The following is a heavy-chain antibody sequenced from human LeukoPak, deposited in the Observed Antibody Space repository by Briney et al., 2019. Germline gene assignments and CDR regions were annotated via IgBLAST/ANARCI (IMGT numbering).Heavy chain of an antibody. CDR1: GFTFSSYG. CDR2: IRYDGSNK. V-gene: IGHV3-30*02. J-gene: IGHJ6*03. Sequence: PGGSLRLSCAASGFTFSSYGMHWVRQAPGKGLEWVAFIRYDGSNKYYADSVRGRFTISRDDSKNTLNLQMNSLRAEDTAVYYCARASSTLYYYYMDVWGKGTTVTISS. D-gene: IGHD2-2*01. CDR3: ARASSTLYYYYMDV.